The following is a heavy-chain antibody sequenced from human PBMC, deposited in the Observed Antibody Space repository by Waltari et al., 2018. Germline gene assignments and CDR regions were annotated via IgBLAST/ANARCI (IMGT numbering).Heavy chain of an antibody. CDR2: ISGYKGDA. CDR3: ARDDVDSSAFGGF. CDR1: GYIFSNYG. D-gene: IGHD3-16*01. Sequence: QLVQSGAEVKKPGASVKVSCKGSGYIFSNYGVTWVRQAPGQGLEWMGWISGYKGDAKDEEKFEGRVTMTRDTSTSTAYMEIRGLRSDDTAVYFCARDDVDSSAFGGFWGHGTQVTVSS. V-gene: IGHV1-18*01. J-gene: IGHJ4*01.